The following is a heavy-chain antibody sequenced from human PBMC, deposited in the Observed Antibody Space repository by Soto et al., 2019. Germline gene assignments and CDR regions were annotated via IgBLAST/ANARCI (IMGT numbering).Heavy chain of an antibody. V-gene: IGHV3-9*01. Sequence: GGSLRLSCAASGFTFDDYAMYWVRQVLGKGLEWVSSTSWNSGNIGYADYVKGRFTNSRDNAENSLYLQMKSLRPEDTALYYCVRSKGGYSYGTPFDYWGQGT. CDR1: GFTFDDYA. D-gene: IGHD5-18*01. CDR3: VRSKGGYSYGTPFDY. J-gene: IGHJ4*02. CDR2: TSWNSGNI.